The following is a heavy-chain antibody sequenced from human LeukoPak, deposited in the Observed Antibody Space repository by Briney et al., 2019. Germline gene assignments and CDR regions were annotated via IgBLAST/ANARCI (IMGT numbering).Heavy chain of an antibody. CDR1: GFTFSSYN. Sequence: GGSLRLSCEASGFTFSSYNMNWVRQAPGKGLQWVSSVSSSSNYIHYADSMKGRFTISRDNAKNSVFLQINSLTVEDTAVYYCARDDIVATMTFDYWGQGTLVTVSS. D-gene: IGHD5-12*01. CDR2: VSSSSNYI. V-gene: IGHV3-21*01. J-gene: IGHJ4*02. CDR3: ARDDIVATMTFDY.